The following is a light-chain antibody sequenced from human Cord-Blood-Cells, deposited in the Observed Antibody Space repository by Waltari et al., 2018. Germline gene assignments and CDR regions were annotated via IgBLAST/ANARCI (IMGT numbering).Light chain of an antibody. CDR1: SSNIGSNY. Sequence: QSVLTQPPSASGTPGQRVTISCSGSSSNIGSNYVYWYQQRPGTAPKRRIYGNNHRPAGVPDRFCGSKSGTSASLAISGLRSEDEADYYCAAWDDSLSGPVVFGGGTKLTVL. V-gene: IGLV1-47*01. CDR2: GNN. J-gene: IGLJ2*01. CDR3: AAWDDSLSGPVV.